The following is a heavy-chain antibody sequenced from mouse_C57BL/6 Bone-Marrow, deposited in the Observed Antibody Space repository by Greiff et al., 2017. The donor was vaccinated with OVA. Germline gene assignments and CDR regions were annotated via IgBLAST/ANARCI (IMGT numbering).Heavy chain of an antibody. J-gene: IGHJ1*03. V-gene: IGHV1-18*01. CDR3: ARRGDYPSYWYFDV. CDR1: GYTFTDYN. D-gene: IGHD2-4*01. Sequence: EVKLQESGPELVKPGASVKIPCKASGYTFTDYNMDWVKQSHGKSLAWIGDINPNNGGTIYNQKFKGKATLTVDKSSSTAYMELRSLTSSDTAVYYWARRGDYPSYWYFDVWGTGTTVTVSS. CDR2: INPNNGGT.